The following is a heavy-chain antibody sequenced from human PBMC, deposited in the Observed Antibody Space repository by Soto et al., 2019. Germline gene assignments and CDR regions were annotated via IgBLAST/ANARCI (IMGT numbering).Heavy chain of an antibody. CDR3: PKGRAVTHQWFVS. J-gene: IGHJ5*01. CDR2: ISHDGNDR. D-gene: IGHD6-19*01. V-gene: IGHV3-30*18. CDR1: GFTFSAYG. Sequence: QVELVESGGGVVQPGRSLRLSCEASGFTFSAYGMHWVRQAPGKGLEWVAAISHDGNDRYYADSVKGRFTISRDNSKKTLCLQTNSMRSEDAAIYYCPKGRAVTHQWFVSWGQGTLVTVSS.